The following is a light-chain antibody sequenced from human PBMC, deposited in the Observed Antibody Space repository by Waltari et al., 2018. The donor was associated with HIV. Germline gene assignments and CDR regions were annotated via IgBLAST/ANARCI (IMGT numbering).Light chain of an antibody. CDR2: EAI. J-gene: IGLJ3*02. CDR3: YSTESSGTHRV. Sequence: SYELTQPPSVSVSPGQTARITCSGDTLPKKYAHWYQQKSGQAPVLVIYEAIKRPSGIPVRCSGFSSGTMAILTISGAQVEDEADYYCYSTESSGTHRVFGGGTKLTVL. CDR1: TLPKKY. V-gene: IGLV3-10*01.